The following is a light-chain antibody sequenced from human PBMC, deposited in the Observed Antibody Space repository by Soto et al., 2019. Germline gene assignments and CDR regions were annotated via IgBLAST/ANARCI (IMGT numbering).Light chain of an antibody. J-gene: IGKJ1*01. CDR1: QSVSSN. CDR3: QQYGSSPWT. V-gene: IGKV3-20*01. Sequence: EIVMTQSPATLSVSPGERATLSCRASQSVSSNLAWYQQKPGQAPRVLIYGASSRATGIPDRFSGSGSGTDFTLTISRLEPEDFAVYYCQQYGSSPWTFGQGTKVDIK. CDR2: GAS.